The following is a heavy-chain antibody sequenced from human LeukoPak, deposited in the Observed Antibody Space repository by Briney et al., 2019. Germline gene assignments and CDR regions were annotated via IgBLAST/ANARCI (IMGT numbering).Heavy chain of an antibody. J-gene: IGHJ3*02. V-gene: IGHV4-61*10. D-gene: IGHD6-13*01. CDR1: GGSISSGSYY. CDR3: ARARYSSSWYHDDAFDI. Sequence: SQTLSLTCTVSGGSISSGSYYWSWIRQPAGKGLEWIGYIYYSGSTNYNPSLKSRVTISVDTSKNQFSLKLSSVTAADTAVYYCARARYSSSWYHDDAFDIWGQGTMVTVSS. CDR2: IYYSGST.